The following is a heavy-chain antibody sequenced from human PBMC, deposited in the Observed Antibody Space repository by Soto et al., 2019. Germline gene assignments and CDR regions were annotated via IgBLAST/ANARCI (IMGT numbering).Heavy chain of an antibody. V-gene: IGHV2-26*01. J-gene: IGHJ5*02. D-gene: IGHD1-26*01. CDR1: GFSLSNARMG. Sequence: SGPTLVNPTETLTLTCTVSGFSLSNARMGVSWIRQPPGKALEWLAHIFSNDEKSYSTSLKSRLTISKDTSKSQVVLTMTNMDPVDTATYYCARIRTVGATGWFDPWGQGTLVTV. CDR2: IFSNDEK. CDR3: ARIRTVGATGWFDP.